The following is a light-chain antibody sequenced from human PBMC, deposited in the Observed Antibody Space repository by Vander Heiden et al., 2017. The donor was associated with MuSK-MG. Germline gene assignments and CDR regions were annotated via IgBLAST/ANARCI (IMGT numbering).Light chain of an antibody. CDR3: QVSDVSSSHWV. V-gene: IGLV3-21*02. Sequence: SYVLTQSPPMSVAPGQTARITCGGLNLGRKTVHWYQQKPAQAPVLVVYDGTGRPSGIPERFSGSNSGDTATPIINWVEAGDEADDYCQVSDVSSSHWVFGPGTKVTVL. J-gene: IGLJ1*01. CDR2: DGT. CDR1: NLGRKT.